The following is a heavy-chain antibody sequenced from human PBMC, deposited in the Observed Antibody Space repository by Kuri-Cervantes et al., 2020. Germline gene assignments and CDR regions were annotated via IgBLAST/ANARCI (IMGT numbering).Heavy chain of an antibody. V-gene: IGHV4-39*01. J-gene: IGHJ3*02. D-gene: IGHD4-17*01. CDR2: IYYSGST. Sequence: SETLSLTCTVSGGSISSSSYYWGWTRQPPGKGLEWIGSIYYSGSTYYNPSLKSRVTISVDTSKNQFSLKLSSVTAADTAVYYCARRDYGDYAFAFDIWGQGTMVTVSS. CDR3: ARRDYGDYAFAFDI. CDR1: GGSISSSSYY.